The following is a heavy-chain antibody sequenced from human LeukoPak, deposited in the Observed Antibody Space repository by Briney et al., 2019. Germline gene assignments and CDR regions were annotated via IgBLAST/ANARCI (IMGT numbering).Heavy chain of an antibody. J-gene: IGHJ4*02. CDR3: VSVRNYYASGMALPDY. CDR1: GGSFSDYY. D-gene: IGHD3-10*01. Sequence: KSSETLSLTCAVNGGSFSDYYWSWIRQPPGKGLEWIGEISHRGNSNYIPTTKSRVTMSVDTSKNQFSLRLSSVTAAATAVYLCVSVRNYYASGMALPDYSGQGTLVTVSS. V-gene: IGHV4-34*01. CDR2: ISHRGNS.